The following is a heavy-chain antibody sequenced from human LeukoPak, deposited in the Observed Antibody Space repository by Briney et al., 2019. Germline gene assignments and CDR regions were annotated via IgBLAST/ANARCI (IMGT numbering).Heavy chain of an antibody. D-gene: IGHD5-18*01. CDR3: ARDQVTLLDAFDI. Sequence: TGGSLRLSCAASGFTFSSYTMNWVRQAPGKGLEWVSSISSSSSYIYYADSVKGRFTISRDNSKNTLYLQMNSLRAEDTAVYYCARDQVTLLDAFDIWGQGTMVTVSS. J-gene: IGHJ3*02. V-gene: IGHV3-21*04. CDR2: ISSSSSYI. CDR1: GFTFSSYT.